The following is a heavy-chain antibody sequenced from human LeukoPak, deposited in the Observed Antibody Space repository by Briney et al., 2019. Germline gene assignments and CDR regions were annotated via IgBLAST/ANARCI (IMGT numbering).Heavy chain of an antibody. Sequence: SETLSLTCTVSGGSISSTSYYWGWIRQPPGKGLEWIGSISYSGTTYYNPSLKSRVTISVDTSRNQFSLKLNSVTAADTAVYYCARDPDFWSGYYNFDYWGQGTLVTVSS. V-gene: IGHV4-39*07. CDR2: ISYSGTT. D-gene: IGHD3-3*01. J-gene: IGHJ4*02. CDR1: GGSISSTSYY. CDR3: ARDPDFWSGYYNFDY.